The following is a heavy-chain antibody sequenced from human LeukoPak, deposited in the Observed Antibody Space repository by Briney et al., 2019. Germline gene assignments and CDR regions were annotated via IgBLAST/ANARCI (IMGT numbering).Heavy chain of an antibody. CDR2: INHSGST. V-gene: IGHV4-34*01. J-gene: IGHJ4*02. CDR3: ARGSPLRAYYFDY. CDR1: GGSFSGYY. Sequence: SETLSLTCAVYGGSFSGYYWSWIRQPPGKGLEWIGEINHSGSTNYNPSLKSRVTISVDTSRNQFSLKLSSVTAADTAVYYCARGSPLRAYYFDYWGQGTLVTVSS.